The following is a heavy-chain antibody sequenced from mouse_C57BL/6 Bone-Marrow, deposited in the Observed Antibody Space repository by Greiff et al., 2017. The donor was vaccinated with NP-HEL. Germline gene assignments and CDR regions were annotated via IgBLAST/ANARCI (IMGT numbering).Heavy chain of an antibody. CDR2: IRNKANGYTT. Sequence: EVQGVESGGGLVQPGGSLSLSCAASGFTFTDYYMNWVRQPPGKALEWLGFIRNKANGYTTEYSASVKGRFTISRDNSQSILYLQMNALRAEGSATYFCARSIYYDYADDPFYAMDYWGQGTSVTVSS. V-gene: IGHV7-3*01. D-gene: IGHD2-4*01. CDR1: GFTFTDYY. CDR3: ARSIYYDYADDPFYAMDY. J-gene: IGHJ4*01.